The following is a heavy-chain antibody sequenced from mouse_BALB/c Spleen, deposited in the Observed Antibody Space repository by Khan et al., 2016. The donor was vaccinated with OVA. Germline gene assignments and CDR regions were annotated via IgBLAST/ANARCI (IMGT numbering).Heavy chain of an antibody. V-gene: IGHV1-77*01. CDR2: IYPGSGST. D-gene: IGHD1-1*01. J-gene: IGHJ2*01. CDR1: GYIFTDYV. Sequence: QVQLQQSGPELVKPGASVKMSCKASGYIFTDYVINWVKQRTGQGLEWIGEIYPGSGSTYYHEKFKGKATLTADKSSNTAYMQLSSLSSEDSTVYFCARSGYGSVAYWGQGTTLTVSS. CDR3: ARSGYGSVAY.